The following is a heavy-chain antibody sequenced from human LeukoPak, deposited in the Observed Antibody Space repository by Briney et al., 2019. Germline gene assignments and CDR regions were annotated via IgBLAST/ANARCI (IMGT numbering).Heavy chain of an antibody. V-gene: IGHV4-34*08. CDR1: GGTFSGYY. J-gene: IGHJ4*02. CDR2: INHSGST. Sequence: SETLSLTCAVYGGTFSGYYWSWIRQPPGKGLEWIGEINHSGSTNYNPSLKSRVTISVDTSKNQFSLNLSTVTAAETAVYYCATVTDYYCSSGDEDWGQGTLVTVSS. CDR3: ATVTDYYCSSGDED. D-gene: IGHD3-22*01.